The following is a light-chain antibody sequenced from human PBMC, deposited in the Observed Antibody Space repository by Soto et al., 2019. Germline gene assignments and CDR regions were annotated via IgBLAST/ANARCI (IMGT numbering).Light chain of an antibody. Sequence: EILMTQSPATLAVSPGERVALPCRASQSVSRNLAWYQQKSGQAPRLLIYGVSSRATDTPARFSGSGSGTEFTLTISSLQSEDLAVYYCQQYNSWPYTFGLGTKLEMK. J-gene: IGKJ2*01. CDR3: QQYNSWPYT. CDR1: QSVSRN. V-gene: IGKV3-15*01. CDR2: GVS.